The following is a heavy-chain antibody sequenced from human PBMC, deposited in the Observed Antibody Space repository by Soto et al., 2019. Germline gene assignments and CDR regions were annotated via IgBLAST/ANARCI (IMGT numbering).Heavy chain of an antibody. V-gene: IGHV3-15*01. CDR2: IKSKTDGGTT. CDR1: GFTFSNAW. J-gene: IGHJ4*02. D-gene: IGHD3-22*01. Sequence: GGSLRLSCAASGFTFSNAWMSWVRQAPGKGLEWVGRIKSKTDGGTTDYAAPVKGRFTISRDDSKNTLYLQMNSLKNKDTAVYYCTTDITMIVVAYFDYWGQGTLVTVSS. CDR3: TTDITMIVVAYFDY.